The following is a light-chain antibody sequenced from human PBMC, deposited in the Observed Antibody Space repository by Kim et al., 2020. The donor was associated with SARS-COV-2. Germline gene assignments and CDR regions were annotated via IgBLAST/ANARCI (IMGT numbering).Light chain of an antibody. Sequence: ALEPTAMIPLGGNNIVSMSVHWYQRRPGQAPVLVIYRNNSRPSGIPELFSGSNSGNTATLTISRAQAGDEADYYCHVWDTSTAWVFGRGTQLTVL. J-gene: IGLJ3*02. V-gene: IGLV3-9*01. CDR2: RNN. CDR1: NIVSMS. CDR3: HVWDTSTAWV.